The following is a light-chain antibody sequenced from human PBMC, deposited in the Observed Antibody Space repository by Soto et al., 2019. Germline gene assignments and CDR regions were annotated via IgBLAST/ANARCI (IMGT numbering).Light chain of an antibody. Sequence: QSALTQPASVSGSPGQSITISCTGTSSNIGKYNLVSWYQQDPAKAPKLLIYDVSGRPSGVSNRFSGSKSGNTASLTISGLQVEDEADYYCCSYAGSSALVFGGGTKVTVL. CDR3: CSYAGSSALV. J-gene: IGLJ3*02. CDR1: SSNIGKYNL. V-gene: IGLV2-23*02. CDR2: DVS.